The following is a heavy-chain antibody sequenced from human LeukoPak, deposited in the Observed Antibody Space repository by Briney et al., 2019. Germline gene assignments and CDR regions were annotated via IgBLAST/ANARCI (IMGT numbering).Heavy chain of an antibody. V-gene: IGHV3-30-3*01. D-gene: IGHD1-1*01. Sequence: GRSLRLSCAASGFTFSSYAMHWVRQAPGKGLEWVAVISYDGSNKYYADSVKGRFTISRDNSKNTLYLQMNCLRAEDTAVYYCASPNDGYFDYWGQGTLVTVSS. CDR3: ASPNDGYFDY. CDR2: ISYDGSNK. CDR1: GFTFSSYA. J-gene: IGHJ4*02.